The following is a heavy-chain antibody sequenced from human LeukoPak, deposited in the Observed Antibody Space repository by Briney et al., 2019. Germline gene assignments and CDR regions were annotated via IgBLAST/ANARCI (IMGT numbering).Heavy chain of an antibody. CDR3: ARAGYGDYFDY. CDR2: IKQDGSEK. CDR1: GFTFSSYW. D-gene: IGHD2-15*01. Sequence: GGSLRLSCAASGFTFSSYWMSWVRQAPGKGLEWVANIKQDGSEKYYVDSVKGRFTISRDNAKNSLYLQMNSLRAEDTAVNYCARAGYGDYFDYWGQGTLVTVSS. V-gene: IGHV3-7*04. J-gene: IGHJ4*02.